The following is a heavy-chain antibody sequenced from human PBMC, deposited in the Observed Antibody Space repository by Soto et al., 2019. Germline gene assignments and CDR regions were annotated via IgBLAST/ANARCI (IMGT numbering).Heavy chain of an antibody. J-gene: IGHJ3*02. CDR2: ISYDGSNK. CDR3: ARESGATEAFDI. Sequence: QVQLVESGGGVVQPGRSLRLSCAASGFTFSSYAMHWVRQAPGKGLEWVAVISYDGSNKYYADSVKGRFTISRDNSKNTLYLQMNSLRAEDTAVYYCARESGATEAFDIWGQGTMVTVSS. D-gene: IGHD5-12*01. V-gene: IGHV3-30-3*01. CDR1: GFTFSSYA.